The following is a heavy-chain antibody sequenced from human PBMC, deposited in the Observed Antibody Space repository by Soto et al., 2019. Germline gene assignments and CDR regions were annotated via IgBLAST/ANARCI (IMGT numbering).Heavy chain of an antibody. D-gene: IGHD4-17*01. J-gene: IGHJ4*02. V-gene: IGHV3-23*01. CDR2: ISGSGGST. CDR1: GFTFSSYA. Sequence: GGSLRLSCAASGFTFSSYAMSWVRQAPGKGLEWVSAISGSGGSTYYADSVKGRFTISRDNSKNTLYLQMNSLRAEDTAVYYCAKGRHRMTTVTTDYWGQGTLVTVSS. CDR3: AKGRHRMTTVTTDY.